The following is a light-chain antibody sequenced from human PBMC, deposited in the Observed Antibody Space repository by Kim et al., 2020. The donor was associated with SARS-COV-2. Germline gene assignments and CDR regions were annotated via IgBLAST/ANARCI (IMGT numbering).Light chain of an antibody. J-gene: IGLJ2*01. CDR1: KLGDKY. CDR2: QDT. Sequence: LSPGQTASITCSGDKLGDKYVCWYQQKPGQSPVLVIYQDTKRPSGIPERFSGSSSGNTATLTISGTQAMDEADYYCQAWDSGTVVFGGGTQLTVL. CDR3: QAWDSGTVV. V-gene: IGLV3-1*01.